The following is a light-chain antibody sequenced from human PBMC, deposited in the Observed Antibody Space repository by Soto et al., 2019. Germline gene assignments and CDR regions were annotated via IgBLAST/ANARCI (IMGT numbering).Light chain of an antibody. V-gene: IGKV3-20*01. Sequence: EIVLTQSPGTLPLSPGERATLSCRASQSVSSSYLVWYQQKPGQAPRPLIYGASSRATGIPDRFSGSGSGTDCTLTISRLEAEDFAVYYCQQYCSSPCTFGQGTKLEIK. J-gene: IGKJ2*02. CDR2: GAS. CDR1: QSVSSSY. CDR3: QQYCSSPCT.